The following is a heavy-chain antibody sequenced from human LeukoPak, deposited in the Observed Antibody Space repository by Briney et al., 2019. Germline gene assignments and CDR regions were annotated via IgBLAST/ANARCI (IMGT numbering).Heavy chain of an antibody. D-gene: IGHD3-10*01. V-gene: IGHV1-2*02. J-gene: IGHJ4*02. CDR1: GYTFTGYY. Sequence: ASVKVSCKASGYTFTGYYMHWVRQAPGQGLEWMGWINPNSGGTNYAQKFQGRVTMTRDTSISTAYMELSRLRSDDTAVYYCARDPQPYYYGSGSYQGGFDYWGQGTLVTVSS. CDR3: ARDPQPYYYGSGSYQGGFDY. CDR2: INPNSGGT.